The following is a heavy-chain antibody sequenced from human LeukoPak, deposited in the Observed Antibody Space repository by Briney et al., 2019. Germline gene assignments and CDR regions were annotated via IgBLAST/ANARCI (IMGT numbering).Heavy chain of an antibody. CDR3: ARKNPRGYYNRPIAY. Sequence: SETLSLTCTVSGASISSYYWSWIRQPPGKGLEWIGDIYYSGSIKYNPSLKSRVTMSVDTSKNQFSLKLSSVTAADTAIYYCARKNPRGYYNRPIAYWGQGTLVPVSS. D-gene: IGHD3-3*01. CDR2: IYYSGSI. V-gene: IGHV4-59*01. J-gene: IGHJ4*02. CDR1: GASISSYY.